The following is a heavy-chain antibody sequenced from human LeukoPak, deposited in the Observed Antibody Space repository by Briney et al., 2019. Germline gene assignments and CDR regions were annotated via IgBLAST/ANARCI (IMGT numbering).Heavy chain of an antibody. CDR1: GGSISSYY. D-gene: IGHD3-16*02. J-gene: IGHJ4*02. V-gene: IGHV4-59*01. Sequence: SETLSLTCTVSGGSISSYYWSWIRQPPGRGLEWIGYIYYSGSTNYNPSLKSRVTISVDTSKNQFSLKLSSVTAADTAVYYCARVAYVWGSYRYTGQISGHFLYYFDYWGQGTLVTVSS. CDR3: ARVAYVWGSYRYTGQISGHFLYYFDY. CDR2: IYYSGST.